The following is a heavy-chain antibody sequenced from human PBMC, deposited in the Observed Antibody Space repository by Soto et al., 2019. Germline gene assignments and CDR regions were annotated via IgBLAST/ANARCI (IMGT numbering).Heavy chain of an antibody. CDR3: ARGIGYCNNGVCSNWFEP. V-gene: IGHV4-34*01. D-gene: IGHD2-8*01. Sequence: SETLSLTCAVYGGSFSGYYWSCIRQPPGKGLEWIGEINHSGRNNYNPSLKSRVTISVDTSKNQFSLKLSSVTAEDTAVYYCARGIGYCNNGVCSNWFEPWGQGNLVTVS. CDR1: GGSFSGYY. J-gene: IGHJ5*02. CDR2: INHSGRN.